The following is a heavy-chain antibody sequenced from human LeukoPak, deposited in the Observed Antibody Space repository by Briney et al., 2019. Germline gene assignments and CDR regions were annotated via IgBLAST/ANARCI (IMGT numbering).Heavy chain of an antibody. CDR1: GGTFSSYA. V-gene: IGHV1-69*04. J-gene: IGHJ5*02. CDR3: ARDSHLGIAVAHGEPFDP. CDR2: IIPIFGIA. Sequence: ASVKVSCKASGGTFSSYAISWVRQAPGQGLEWMGRIIPIFGIANYAQKFQGRVTVTADKSTSTAYMELSSLRSEDTAVYYCARDSHLGIAVAHGEPFDPWGQGTLVTVSS. D-gene: IGHD6-19*01.